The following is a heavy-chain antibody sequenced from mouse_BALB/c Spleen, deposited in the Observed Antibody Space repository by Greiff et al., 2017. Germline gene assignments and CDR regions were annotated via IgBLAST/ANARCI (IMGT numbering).Heavy chain of an antibody. J-gene: IGHJ3*01. CDR3: ARGGILRSTMSPWFAY. V-gene: IGHV3-6*02. Sequence: DVQLQESGPGLVKPSQSLSLTCSVTGYSITSGYYWNWIRQFPGNKLEWMGYISYDGSNNYNPSLKNRISITRDTSKNQFFLKLNSVTTEDTATYYCARGGILRSTMSPWFAYWGQGTLVTVSA. CDR2: ISYDGSN. CDR1: GYSITSGYY. D-gene: IGHD2-4*01.